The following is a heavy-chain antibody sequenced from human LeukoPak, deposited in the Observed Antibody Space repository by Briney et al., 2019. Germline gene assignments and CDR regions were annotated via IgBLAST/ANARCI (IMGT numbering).Heavy chain of an antibody. D-gene: IGHD5-18*01. CDR2: ISYDGSNK. CDR3: ARGNGYNYAQYYYYGMDV. CDR1: GFTFSSYG. J-gene: IGHJ6*02. Sequence: GGSLRLSCAASGFTFSSYGMHWVRQAPGKGLEWVAVISYDGSNKYYADSVKGRFTISRDNAKNTLYLQMNSLRAEDTAVYYCARGNGYNYAQYYYYGMDVWGQGTTVTVSS. V-gene: IGHV3-30*03.